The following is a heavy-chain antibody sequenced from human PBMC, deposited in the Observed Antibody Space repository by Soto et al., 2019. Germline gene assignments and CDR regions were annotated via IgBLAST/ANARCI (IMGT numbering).Heavy chain of an antibody. CDR2: IIPIFGTA. V-gene: IGHV1-69*01. Sequence: QVQLVQSGAEVKKPGSSVKVSCKASGGTFSSYAISWVRQAPGQGLEWMGGIIPIFGTANYAQKFQGRVTITADESTSTAYMELSSLRSEDTAVYYCARDIKQWLVKPQYALDIWGQGTMVTVSS. J-gene: IGHJ3*02. CDR3: ARDIKQWLVKPQYALDI. D-gene: IGHD6-19*01. CDR1: GGTFSSYA.